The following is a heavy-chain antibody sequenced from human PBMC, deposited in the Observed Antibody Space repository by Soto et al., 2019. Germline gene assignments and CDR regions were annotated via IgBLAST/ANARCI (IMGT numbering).Heavy chain of an antibody. Sequence: PSETLSLTCTVSGGSISSYYWSWIRQPPGKGLEWIGYIYYSGSTNYNPSLKSRATISVDTSKNQFSLKLSSVTAADTAVYYCARVARGHYGANQGGWFDPWGQGTLVTVSS. J-gene: IGHJ5*02. D-gene: IGHD4-17*01. V-gene: IGHV4-59*01. CDR3: ARVARGHYGANQGGWFDP. CDR1: GGSISSYY. CDR2: IYYSGST.